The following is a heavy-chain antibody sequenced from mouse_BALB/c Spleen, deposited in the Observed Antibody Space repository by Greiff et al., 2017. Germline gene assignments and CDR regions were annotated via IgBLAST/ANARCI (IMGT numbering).Heavy chain of an antibody. V-gene: IGHV1-5*01. CDR3: TRRDGNLYYYAMDY. CDR2: IYPGNSDT. CDR1: GYTFTSYW. J-gene: IGHJ4*01. Sequence: EVQLQESGTVLARPGASVKMSCKASGYTFTSYWMHWVKQRPGQGLEWIGAIYPGNSDTSYNQKFKGKAKLTAVTSTSTAYMELSSLTNEDSAVYYCTRRDGNLYYYAMDYWCQGTSVTVSS. D-gene: IGHD2-1*01.